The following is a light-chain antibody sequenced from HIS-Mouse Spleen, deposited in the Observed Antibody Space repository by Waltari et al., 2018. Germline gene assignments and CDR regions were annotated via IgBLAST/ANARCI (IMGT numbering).Light chain of an antibody. J-gene: IGKJ2*01. CDR3: QQYYSTPYT. Sequence: DIVMTQSPDSLSLSLCERATTNFTSPQSVLYSSNNKNYLAWYQQKPGQPPKLLIYWASTRESGVPDRFSGSGSGTDFTLTISSLQAEDVAVYYCQQYYSTPYTFGQGTKLEIK. CDR2: WAS. V-gene: IGKV4-1*01. CDR1: QSVLYSSNNKNY.